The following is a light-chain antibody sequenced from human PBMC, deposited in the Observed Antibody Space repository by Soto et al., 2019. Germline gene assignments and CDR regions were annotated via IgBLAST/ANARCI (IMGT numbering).Light chain of an antibody. CDR1: QSLVHSDGIAY. CDR2: KVS. J-gene: IGKJ5*01. Sequence: DVVMTQSPLSLPVTLGPPASISCRSNQSLVHSDGIAYFSWXXQMXGRSPXRLIYKVSNRDSGVPARFSGSGSGTDFALKISRVEAEDVGVYYCMQGTHWPITFGQGTRLEIK. CDR3: MQGTHWPIT. V-gene: IGKV2-30*02.